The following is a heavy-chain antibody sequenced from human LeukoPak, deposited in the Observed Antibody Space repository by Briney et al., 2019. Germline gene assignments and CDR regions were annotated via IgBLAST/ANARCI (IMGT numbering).Heavy chain of an antibody. CDR2: IYTSGST. Sequence: SETLSLTCTVSGGSISSGIYYWSWIRQPAGKGLEWIGRIYTSGSTNYNPSLKSRVTISLDTSENHFSLKLSSVTSADTAVYYCARVTTGGYYNYWGQGTLVTVSS. CDR3: ARVTTGGYYNY. V-gene: IGHV4-61*02. J-gene: IGHJ4*02. CDR1: GGSISSGIYY. D-gene: IGHD3-22*01.